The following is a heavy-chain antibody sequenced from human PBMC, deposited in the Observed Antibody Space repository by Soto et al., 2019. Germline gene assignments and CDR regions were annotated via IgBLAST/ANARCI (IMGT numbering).Heavy chain of an antibody. D-gene: IGHD1-26*01. CDR2: IYHTGSA. CDR1: GDSVSSGNSY. CDR3: ARLSGDYYVDN. V-gene: IGHV4-61*01. J-gene: IGHJ4*02. Sequence: QVQLQESGPGLVKPSETLSLTCTVSGDSVSSGNSYWSWVRQPPGKGLEWIAYIYHTGSAFYNPSVKSRVTLSVDTSKNQFSLQLNSVTAADTAIYYCARLSGDYYVDNWGQGTLVTVSS.